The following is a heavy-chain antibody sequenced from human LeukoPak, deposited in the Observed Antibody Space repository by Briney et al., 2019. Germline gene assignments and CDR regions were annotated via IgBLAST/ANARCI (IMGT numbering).Heavy chain of an antibody. CDR3: ARGLAVAGFYY. Sequence: SETLSLTCAVYGGSFSGYYWSWIRQPPGKGLEWIGEINHSGSTNYNPSLKSRVTISVDTSKNQFSLKLSSVTAADTAVYYCARGLAVAGFYYWGQGTLVTASS. J-gene: IGHJ4*02. CDR2: INHSGST. CDR1: GGSFSGYY. V-gene: IGHV4-34*01. D-gene: IGHD6-19*01.